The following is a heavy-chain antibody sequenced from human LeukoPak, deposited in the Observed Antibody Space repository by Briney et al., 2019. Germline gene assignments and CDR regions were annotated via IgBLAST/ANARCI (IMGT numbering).Heavy chain of an antibody. D-gene: IGHD3-10*01. CDR2: ISGSGGST. CDR1: GFTFSSYA. Sequence: GGSLRLSCAASGFTFSSYAMSWVRQAPGKGLEWVSAISGSGGSTYYADSVKGRFTISRDNSKNTLYLQMNSLRAEDTAVYYCAKSLHSEFRELFAIDYWGRGTLVTVSP. J-gene: IGHJ4*02. CDR3: AKSLHSEFRELFAIDY. V-gene: IGHV3-23*01.